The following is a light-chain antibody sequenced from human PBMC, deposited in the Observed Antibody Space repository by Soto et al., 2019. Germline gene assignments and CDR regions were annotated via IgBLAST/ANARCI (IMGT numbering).Light chain of an antibody. CDR1: QSVSSY. CDR3: QQYSTSPT. Sequence: EIVLTQSPATLSVSPGERATLSCRASQSVSSYLAWYQQKPGQAPRRLIYGASSRATGIPDRFSGSGSGTDFTLTISRLEPEDFAVYYCQQYSTSPTFGEGTRLEI. V-gene: IGKV3-20*01. CDR2: GAS. J-gene: IGKJ5*01.